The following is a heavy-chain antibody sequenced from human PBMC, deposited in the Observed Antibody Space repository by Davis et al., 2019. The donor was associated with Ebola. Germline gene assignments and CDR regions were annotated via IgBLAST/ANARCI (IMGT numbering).Heavy chain of an antibody. Sequence: SETLSLTCTVSGGSISSYYWSWIRQPPGKGLEWIGYIYYSGSTNFNPSLKSRVTISVDTSKNQFSLKLSSVTAADTAVYYCAGGYSSGWYDYWGQGTLVTVSS. CDR2: IYYSGST. CDR3: AGGYSSGWYDY. J-gene: IGHJ4*02. D-gene: IGHD6-19*01. V-gene: IGHV4-59*01. CDR1: GGSISSYY.